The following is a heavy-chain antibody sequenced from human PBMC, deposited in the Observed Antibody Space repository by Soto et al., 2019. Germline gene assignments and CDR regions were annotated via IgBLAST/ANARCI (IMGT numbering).Heavy chain of an antibody. CDR3: ASTYDFWSGYYRVLYY. V-gene: IGHV4-34*01. Sequence: PSETRALTCAVYGGSVSCYYWSWIRQPPGKGLEWIGEINHSGSTNYNPSLKSRVTISVDTSKNQFSLKLSSVTAADTAVYYRASTYDFWSGYYRVLYYWGQGTLVTVSS. CDR1: GGSVSCYY. CDR2: INHSGST. D-gene: IGHD3-3*01. J-gene: IGHJ4*02.